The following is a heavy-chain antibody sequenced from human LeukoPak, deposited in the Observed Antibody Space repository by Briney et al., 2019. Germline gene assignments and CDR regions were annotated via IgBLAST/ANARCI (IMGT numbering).Heavy chain of an antibody. J-gene: IGHJ5*02. V-gene: IGHV1-69*13. CDR1: GGTFSSYA. D-gene: IGHD3-3*01. Sequence: SVKVSCKASGGTFSSYAISWVRQAPGQGLEWMGGIIPIFGTANYAQKFQGRVTITADESTSTAYMELSSLKSGDTAVYYCARVPTRYITIFGVVIIGWFDPWGQGTLVTVSS. CDR2: IIPIFGTA. CDR3: ARVPTRYITIFGVVIIGWFDP.